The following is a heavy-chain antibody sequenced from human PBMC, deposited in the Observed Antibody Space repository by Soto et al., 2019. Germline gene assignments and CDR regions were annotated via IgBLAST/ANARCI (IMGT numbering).Heavy chain of an antibody. CDR1: GGSISSSNW. J-gene: IGHJ5*02. D-gene: IGHD3-10*01. CDR2: IYHSGST. Sequence: SETLSLTCAVSGGSISSSNWWSWVRQPPGKGLEWIGEIYHSGSTNYNPSLKSRVTISVDKSKNQFSLKLSSVTAADTAVYYCARRMVRGVAKAHNWFDPWGQGTLVTVSS. CDR3: ARRMVRGVAKAHNWFDP. V-gene: IGHV4-4*02.